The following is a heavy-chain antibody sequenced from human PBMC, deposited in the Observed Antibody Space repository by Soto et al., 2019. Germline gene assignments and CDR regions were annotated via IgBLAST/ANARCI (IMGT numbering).Heavy chain of an antibody. D-gene: IGHD3-9*01. CDR2: ISAYNGNT. Sequence: GASVKVSCKASGYTFTSYGISWVRQAPGQGLEWMGWISAYNGNTSYAQKLQGRVTMTTDTSTSTAYMELRSLRSDDTAVYYCARGESGSDILTPYYYYGMDVWGQGTTVTVSS. CDR3: ARGESGSDILTPYYYYGMDV. CDR1: GYTFTSYG. J-gene: IGHJ6*02. V-gene: IGHV1-18*04.